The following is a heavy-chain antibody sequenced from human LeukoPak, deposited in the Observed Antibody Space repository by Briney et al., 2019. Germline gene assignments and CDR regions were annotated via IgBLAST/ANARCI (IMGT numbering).Heavy chain of an antibody. J-gene: IGHJ4*02. CDR3: AGDYSNYPPDY. CDR2: IYYSVST. V-gene: IGHV4-39*01. CDR1: GGSISSRSYY. D-gene: IGHD4-11*01. Sequence: KPSETLSLTCTVSGGSISSRSYYWGWIRQPPGKGLEWIGSIYYSVSTYYNPSLKSRGTISVDTSKNQFSMKLSSVTAADTAVYYCAGDYSNYPPDYWGQGTLVTVSS.